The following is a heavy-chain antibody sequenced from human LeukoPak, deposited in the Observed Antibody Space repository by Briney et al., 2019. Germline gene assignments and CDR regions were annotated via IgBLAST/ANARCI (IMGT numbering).Heavy chain of an antibody. CDR2: IYYSGST. CDR3: ARSDIYCSGGTCPSNTFDAFDI. D-gene: IGHD2-15*01. V-gene: IGHV4-59*01. Sequence: SETLSLTCTVSGGSIRSYYWSWIRQPPGEGLEWIGYIYYSGSTNYNPSLKSRVTISVDTSKNKLCLRLSSVTPADTAVYYCARSDIYCSGGTCPSNTFDAFDIWGQGTMVTVSS. J-gene: IGHJ3*02. CDR1: GGSIRSYY.